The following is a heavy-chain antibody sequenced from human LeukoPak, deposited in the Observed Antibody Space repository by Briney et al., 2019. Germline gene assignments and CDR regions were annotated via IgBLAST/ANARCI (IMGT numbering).Heavy chain of an antibody. CDR1: GGSISSYY. Sequence: SETLSLTCTVSGGSISSYYWSWIRQPAGKGLEWIGRLYTRGSTNYNPSLKSRVTMSVDTSRNQFSLKLSSVTAADTAVYYCARDSGGLRGLTLIDYWGQGTLVTVSS. D-gene: IGHD1-26*01. V-gene: IGHV4-4*07. J-gene: IGHJ4*02. CDR3: ARDSGGLRGLTLIDY. CDR2: LYTRGST.